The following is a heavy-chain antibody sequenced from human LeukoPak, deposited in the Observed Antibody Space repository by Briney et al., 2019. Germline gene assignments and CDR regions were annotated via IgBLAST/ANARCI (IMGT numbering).Heavy chain of an antibody. CDR3: ARVPSVRGALDI. CDR1: GGSISGYY. J-gene: IGHJ3*02. V-gene: IGHV4-59*01. CDR2: IYNSGST. Sequence: SETLSLTCTVSGGSISGYYWNWIRQPPGKGLEWIAYIYNSGSTNYNPSLKSRVTISVDTSKNQLSLKLSSVTAADTAVYYCARVPSVRGALDIWGQGTMVTVSS. D-gene: IGHD3-10*02.